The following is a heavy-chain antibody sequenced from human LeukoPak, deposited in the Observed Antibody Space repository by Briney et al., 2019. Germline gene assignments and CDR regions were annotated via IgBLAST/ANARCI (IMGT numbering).Heavy chain of an antibody. CDR1: GYTFTSYG. J-gene: IGHJ3*02. Sequence: ASVKVSCKASGYTFTSYGISWVRQAPGQGLEWMGWISAYNGNTNYAQKLQGRVTMTTDTSTSTAYMELRSLRSDDTAVYYCARDLAHTSGTRVWKAFDIWGQGTMVTVSS. V-gene: IGHV1-18*01. CDR2: ISAYNGNT. CDR3: ARDLAHTSGTRVWKAFDI. D-gene: IGHD2-15*01.